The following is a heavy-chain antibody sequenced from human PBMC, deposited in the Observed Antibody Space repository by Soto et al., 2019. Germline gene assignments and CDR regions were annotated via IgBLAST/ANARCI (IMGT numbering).Heavy chain of an antibody. Sequence: VKVSCKASGYTFTSYAIHWVRQAPGQRLEWMGWIDGGTDNTKYSQRFQGRVTITRDTYASTAYMELSSLRSEDTAVYYCARGGYYDYWSGHRAFESWGQGTMVTFSS. CDR1: GYTFTSYA. CDR3: ARGGYYDYWSGHRAFES. CDR2: IDGGTDNT. V-gene: IGHV1-3*01. D-gene: IGHD3-3*01. J-gene: IGHJ3*02.